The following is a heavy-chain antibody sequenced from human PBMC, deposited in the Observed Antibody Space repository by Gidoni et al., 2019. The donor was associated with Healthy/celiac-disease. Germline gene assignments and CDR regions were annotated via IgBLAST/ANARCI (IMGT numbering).Heavy chain of an antibody. CDR3: AKLPGIAVAGALGLWFDP. V-gene: IGHV1-69*02. D-gene: IGHD6-19*01. CDR2: IIPILGLA. Sequence: QVQLVPSGAEVKKPGYSVKVSCKASGGTFSSYTISWVRQAPGQGLEWMGRIIPILGLASYAQIFQGRVTITADKSTCTAYMELSSLRSEATAVYYCAKLPGIAVAGALGLWFDPWCQGTLVTVSS. J-gene: IGHJ5*02. CDR1: GGTFSSYT.